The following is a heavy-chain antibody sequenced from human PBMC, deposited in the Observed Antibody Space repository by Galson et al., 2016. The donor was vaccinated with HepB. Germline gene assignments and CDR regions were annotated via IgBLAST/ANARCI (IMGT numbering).Heavy chain of an antibody. CDR1: GFTFTSNV. D-gene: IGHD3-10*01. CDR2: ISYDGSIK. V-gene: IGHV3-30*18. Sequence: SLRLSCAGSGFTFTSNVLHWVRQAPGRGPEWLAVISYDGSIKYYADSLKGRFTISRDNFKNTLFLQMNSLEPEDTAVYYCAKGGGLLWFGQGKRHLDYWGRGTLVTVSS. J-gene: IGHJ4*02. CDR3: AKGGGLLWFGQGKRHLDY.